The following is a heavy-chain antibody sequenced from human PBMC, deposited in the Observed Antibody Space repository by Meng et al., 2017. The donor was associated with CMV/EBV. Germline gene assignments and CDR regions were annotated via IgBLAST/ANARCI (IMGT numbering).Heavy chain of an antibody. Sequence: ESLKISCAASGFTFSGSAMHWVRQASGKGLEWVGRIRSKANSYATAYAASVKGRFTISRDDSKNTAYLQMNSMKTEDTAVYYCATTASSGYYYYFNYWGQGTLVTVSS. CDR1: GFTFSGSA. V-gene: IGHV3-73*01. CDR3: ATTASSGYYYYFNY. CDR2: IRSKANSYAT. D-gene: IGHD3-22*01. J-gene: IGHJ4*02.